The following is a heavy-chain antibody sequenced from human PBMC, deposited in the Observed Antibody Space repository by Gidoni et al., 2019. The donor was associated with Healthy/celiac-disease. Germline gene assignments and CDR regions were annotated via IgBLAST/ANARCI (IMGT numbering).Heavy chain of an antibody. Sequence: EVQLVQSGAEVKKPGESLRISCKGSGYSFTRYWISWVRQMPGKGLEWMGRMDPSDSYTNYSPSFQGHVTISADKSISTAYLQWSSLKASDTAMYYCARQTKLRYFDWLLFFDYWGQGTLVTVSS. V-gene: IGHV5-10-1*03. CDR2: MDPSDSYT. CDR1: GYSFTRYW. CDR3: ARQTKLRYFDWLLFFDY. D-gene: IGHD3-9*01. J-gene: IGHJ4*02.